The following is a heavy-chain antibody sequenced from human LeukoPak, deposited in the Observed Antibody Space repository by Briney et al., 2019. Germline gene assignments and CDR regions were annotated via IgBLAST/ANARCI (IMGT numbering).Heavy chain of an antibody. CDR1: GFTFSDYY. CDR2: ISSSSSCT. V-gene: IGHV3-11*06. D-gene: IGHD6-19*01. CDR3: ARDQYSSGWWGIDY. Sequence: GGSLRLSCAASGFTFSDYYMSWIRQAPGKGLEWVSYISSSSSCTNYADSVKGRFTISRDNAKNSLYLQMNSLRAEGTAVYYCARDQYSSGWWGIDYWGQGTLVTVSS. J-gene: IGHJ4*02.